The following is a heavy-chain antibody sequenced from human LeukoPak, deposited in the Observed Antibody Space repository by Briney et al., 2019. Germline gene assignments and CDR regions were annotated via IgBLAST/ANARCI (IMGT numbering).Heavy chain of an antibody. Sequence: SETLSLTCTVSGGSISTYYWSWIRQPPGKGLEYIVYIYYSWSTNYNPSLKSRVTMSLDTSKNQFSLKLSSVTAVDTAVYYCAREEVPHGFDIWGQGTMVTVSS. CDR1: GGSISTYY. CDR3: AREEVPHGFDI. J-gene: IGHJ3*02. V-gene: IGHV4-59*01. CDR2: IYYSWST.